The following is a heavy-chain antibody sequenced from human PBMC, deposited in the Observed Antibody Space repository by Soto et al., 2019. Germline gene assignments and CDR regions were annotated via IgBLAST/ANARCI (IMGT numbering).Heavy chain of an antibody. CDR3: ARTHCSSTSCYEDY. V-gene: IGHV4-59*06. CDR2: IYYSGST. Sequence: PSETLSLTCTVSGGSNSSYYWSWIRQHPGKGLEWIGYIYYSGSTYYNPSLKSRVTISVDTSKNQFSLKLSSVTAADTAVYYCARTHCSSTSCYEDYWGQGTLVTVS. D-gene: IGHD2-2*01. J-gene: IGHJ4*02. CDR1: GGSNSSYY.